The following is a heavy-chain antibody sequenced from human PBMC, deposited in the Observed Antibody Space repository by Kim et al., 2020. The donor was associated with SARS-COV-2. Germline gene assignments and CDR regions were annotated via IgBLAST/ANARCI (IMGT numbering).Heavy chain of an antibody. J-gene: IGHJ3*02. V-gene: IGHV3-53*01. D-gene: IGHD4-17*01. Sequence: GGSLRLSCAASGFTVSSNYMSWVRQAPGKGLEWVSVICSGASTYYADSVKCRITISRDNSKNTLYLQMNSLRAEDTAVYYCARPYGDYGTYAFDIWGQGTMVTVSS. CDR3: ARPYGDYGTYAFDI. CDR2: ICSGAST. CDR1: GFTVSSNY.